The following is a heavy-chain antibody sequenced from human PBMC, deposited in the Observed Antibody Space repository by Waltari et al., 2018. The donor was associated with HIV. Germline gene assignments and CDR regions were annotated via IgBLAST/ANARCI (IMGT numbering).Heavy chain of an antibody. CDR2: ISSTSNTI. CDR3: AKEVVALPHYYYYGLDV. V-gene: IGHV3-48*04. Sequence: EVQLVESGGGLVQPGGSLRLSCAASGFTFSSYSMNWVSQAPGEGVEWVSYISSTSNTIYYADSVKGRFTVSRDNAKNSLSLQMNSLRAEDTAVYFCAKEVVALPHYYYYGLDVWGQGTTVTVSS. CDR1: GFTFSSYS. J-gene: IGHJ6*02. D-gene: IGHD2-15*01.